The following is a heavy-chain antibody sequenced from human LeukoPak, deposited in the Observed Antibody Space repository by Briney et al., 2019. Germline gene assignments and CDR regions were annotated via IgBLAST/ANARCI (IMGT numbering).Heavy chain of an antibody. CDR2: IRYDGSNK. J-gene: IGHJ4*02. Sequence: GGSLRLSCAASGFIFSSYAMHWVRQAPGKRLEWVAFIRYDGSNKYYADSVKGRFIISRDNSKNTLFLQMNSLRAEETAVYYCAKEEIQMWSLDSWGQGTLVTVSS. D-gene: IGHD2-21*01. CDR3: AKEEIQMWSLDS. CDR1: GFIFSSYA. V-gene: IGHV3-30*02.